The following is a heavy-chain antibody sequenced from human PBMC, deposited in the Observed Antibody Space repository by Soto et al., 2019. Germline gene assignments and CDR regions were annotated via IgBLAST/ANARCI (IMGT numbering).Heavy chain of an antibody. CDR3: AKPIYYYDSSGYY. CDR2: ISYDGSNK. Sequence: LRLSCAASGFTFSSYGMHWVRQAPGKGLEWVAVISYDGSNKYYADSVKGRFTISRDNSKNTLYLQMNSLRAEDTAVYYCAKPIYYYDSSGYYWGQGTLVTVSS. J-gene: IGHJ4*02. V-gene: IGHV3-30*18. D-gene: IGHD3-22*01. CDR1: GFTFSSYG.